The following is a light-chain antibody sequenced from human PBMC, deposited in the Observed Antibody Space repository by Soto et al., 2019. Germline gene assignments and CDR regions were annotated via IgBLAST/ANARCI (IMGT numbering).Light chain of an antibody. J-gene: IGKJ4*01. CDR2: AAS. Sequence: AIRMTQSPSSFSASTGDRVTITCRASQGISSYLAWYQQKPGKAPKLLIYAASTLQSGVPSRFSGSGSGTDFTLTIGCLQSEDFATYYCQQYYSYLPLTFGGGTKVDIK. V-gene: IGKV1-8*01. CDR1: QGISSY. CDR3: QQYYSYLPLT.